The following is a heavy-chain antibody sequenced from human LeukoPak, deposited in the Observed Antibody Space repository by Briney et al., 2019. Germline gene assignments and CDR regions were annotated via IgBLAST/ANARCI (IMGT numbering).Heavy chain of an antibody. CDR2: IYYDGSNK. J-gene: IGHJ6*03. CDR3: AKALYSNYYMDA. CDR1: GFTFRVFG. D-gene: IGHD4-11*01. Sequence: GGSLRLCCAASGFTFRVFGMNWVRQAPGKGLESVATIYYDGSNKYYADSVKGRFTISRDNSKNTVSLQMNSLRAEDTALYYCAKALYSNYYMDAWGKGTTVTVSS. V-gene: IGHV3-33*06.